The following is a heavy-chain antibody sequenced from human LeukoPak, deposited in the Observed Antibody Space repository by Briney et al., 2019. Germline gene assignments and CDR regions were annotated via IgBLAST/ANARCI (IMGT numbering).Heavy chain of an antibody. D-gene: IGHD2-15*01. Sequence: GGSLRLSCAASGFTFSNYAMSWVRQAPGKGLEWVSAISGSDGSTNYADSVKGRFTISRDNSKTTLYLQMNSLRADDTAVYYCAKGGRYCSGGNCYFFDYWGQGTLVTVSS. V-gene: IGHV3-23*01. CDR1: GFTFSNYA. CDR3: AKGGRYCSGGNCYFFDY. J-gene: IGHJ4*02. CDR2: ISGSDGST.